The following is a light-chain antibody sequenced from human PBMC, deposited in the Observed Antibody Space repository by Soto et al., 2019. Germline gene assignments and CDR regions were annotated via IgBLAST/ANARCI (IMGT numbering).Light chain of an antibody. Sequence: ETVMTQSPATLSVSPGERATLSCRASQSVSSNLAWYQQKPGQAPRLLIYGASTRATGIPARFSGSGSGTDFTLTISSLQSEDFAVYYCQQYNNWPSAFSQGTKVEIK. V-gene: IGKV3-15*01. J-gene: IGKJ1*01. CDR1: QSVSSN. CDR3: QQYNNWPSA. CDR2: GAS.